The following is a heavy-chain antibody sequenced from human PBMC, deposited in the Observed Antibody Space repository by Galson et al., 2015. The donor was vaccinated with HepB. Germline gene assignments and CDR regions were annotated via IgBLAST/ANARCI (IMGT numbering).Heavy chain of an antibody. V-gene: IGHV3-23*01. Sequence: SLRLPCAASGFTFSSYAMSWVRQAPRQGLEWVSAIRGSGGSTYYADSVKGRFTISRDNSKNTLYLQMNSPRAEDTALYYCAKGGSSPLYWYFDLWGRGTLVTVSS. CDR2: IRGSGGST. CDR1: GFTFSSYA. D-gene: IGHD6-6*01. J-gene: IGHJ2*01. CDR3: AKGGSSPLYWYFDL.